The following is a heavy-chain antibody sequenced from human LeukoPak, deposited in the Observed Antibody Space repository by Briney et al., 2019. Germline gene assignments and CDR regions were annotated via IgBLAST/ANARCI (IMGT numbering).Heavy chain of an antibody. D-gene: IGHD3-22*01. V-gene: IGHV3-33*06. CDR2: IWYDGSNK. J-gene: IGHJ4*02. CDR1: GFTFSSYG. Sequence: PGGSLRLSCAASGFTFSSYGMHWVRQAPGKGLEWVAVIWYDGSNKYYADSVKGRFTISRDNSKNTLYLQMNSLRAEDTAVYYYAKDRSFYDSSGYYDYWGQGTLVTVSS. CDR3: AKDRSFYDSSGYYDY.